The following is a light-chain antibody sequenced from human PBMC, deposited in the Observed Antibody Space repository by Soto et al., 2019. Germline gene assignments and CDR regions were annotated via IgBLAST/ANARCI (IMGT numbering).Light chain of an antibody. J-gene: IGLJ2*01. CDR3: SSYTTGSTLVV. V-gene: IGLV2-14*03. CDR2: DVI. CDR1: SSDIGGYNF. Sequence: QAVVTQPASVSGSPGQSITISCTGTSSDIGGYNFVSWYQQHPGKVPKLLIRDVIIRPSGVSHRFSGSKSGNTASLTISGLQAEDEADYYCSSYTTGSTLVVFGGGIKLTVL.